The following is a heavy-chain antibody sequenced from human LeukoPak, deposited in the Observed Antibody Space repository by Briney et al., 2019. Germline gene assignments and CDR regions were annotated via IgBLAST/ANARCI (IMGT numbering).Heavy chain of an antibody. Sequence: PGASLRLSCAASGFTSSSYALSWVRQAPGKGLEWVSAISGSGGSTYYADSVKGRFTISRDNSKNTLYLQMNSLRAEDTALYYCAKGRDGYNCLDSIDDWGQGTLVTVSS. CDR3: AKGRDGYNCLDSIDD. J-gene: IGHJ4*01. CDR2: ISGSGGST. CDR1: GFTSSSYA. D-gene: IGHD5-24*01. V-gene: IGHV3-23*01.